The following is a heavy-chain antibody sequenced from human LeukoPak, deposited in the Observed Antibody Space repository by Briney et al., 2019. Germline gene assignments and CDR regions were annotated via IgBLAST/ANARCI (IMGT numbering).Heavy chain of an antibody. CDR3: ASCSAAIYGNWFDP. V-gene: IGHV4-4*02. CDR2: IYHSGST. D-gene: IGHD2-2*02. J-gene: IGHJ5*02. CDR1: GGSISSGGYS. Sequence: PSETLSLTCAVSGGSISSGGYSWSWVRQPPGKGLEWIGEIYHSGSTNYNPSLKSRVTISVDKSKNQFSLKLSSVTAADTAVYYCASCSAAIYGNWFDPWGQGTLVTVSS.